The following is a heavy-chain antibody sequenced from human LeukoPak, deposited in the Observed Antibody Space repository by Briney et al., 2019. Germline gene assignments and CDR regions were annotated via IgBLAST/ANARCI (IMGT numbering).Heavy chain of an antibody. D-gene: IGHD6-13*01. V-gene: IGHV3-23*01. CDR2: ISGSGGST. J-gene: IGHJ4*02. CDR3: AKDHVAAAGADY. Sequence: GRSLRLSSAASGFTFSSYAMSWVRQAPGKGLEWVSAISGSGGSTYYADSVKGRFTISRDNSKNTLYLQMNSLRAEDTAVYYCAKDHVAAAGADYWGQGTLVTVSS. CDR1: GFTFSSYA.